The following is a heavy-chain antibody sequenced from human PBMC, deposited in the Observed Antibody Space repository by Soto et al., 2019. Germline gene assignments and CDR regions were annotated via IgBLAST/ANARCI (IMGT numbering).Heavy chain of an antibody. D-gene: IGHD3-9*01. J-gene: IGHJ4*02. Sequence: QVQLVESGGGVVQPGMSLRLSCAASGFTFSSYGMHWDRQAPGKGLEWVAVIWYDGSNKYYADSVKGRFTISRDNSKNTLYLQMSCLRAEDTAVYYCARGYILTGVLPVNYCGYWGQGTLVTVSS. CDR3: ARGYILTGVLPVNYCGY. CDR2: IWYDGSNK. V-gene: IGHV3-33*01. CDR1: GFTFSSYG.